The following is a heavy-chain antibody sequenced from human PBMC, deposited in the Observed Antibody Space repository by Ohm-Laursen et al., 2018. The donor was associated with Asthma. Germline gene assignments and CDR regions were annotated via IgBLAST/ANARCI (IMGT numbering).Heavy chain of an antibody. CDR2: IDGSGGRT. CDR1: GFTFNKHH. J-gene: IGHJ4*02. CDR3: AKTHGDPDY. V-gene: IGHV3-23*01. D-gene: IGHD4-17*01. Sequence: SLRLSCAASGFTFNKHHMTWVRQAPGKGLEWVSAIDGSGGRTYYADSVKGRFTISRDNSKNTLYLQMNSLRAEDTAVYYCAKTHGDPDYWGQGTLVTVSS.